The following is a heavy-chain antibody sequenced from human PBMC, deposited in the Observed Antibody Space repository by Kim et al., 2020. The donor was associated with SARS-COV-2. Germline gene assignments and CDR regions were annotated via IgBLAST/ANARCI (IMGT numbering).Heavy chain of an antibody. CDR1: GGSISSGGYY. V-gene: IGHV4-31*03. CDR3: ARARITMIVVVSTFDY. D-gene: IGHD3-22*01. CDR2: IYYSGST. Sequence: SETLSLTCTVSGGSISSGGYYWSWIRQHPGKGLEWIGYIYYSGSTYYNPSLKSRVTISVDTSKNQFSLKLSSVTAADTAVYYCARARITMIVVVSTFDYWGQRTLVTVSS. J-gene: IGHJ4*02.